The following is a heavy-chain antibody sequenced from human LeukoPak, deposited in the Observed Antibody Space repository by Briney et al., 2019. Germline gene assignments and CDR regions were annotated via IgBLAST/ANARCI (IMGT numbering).Heavy chain of an antibody. D-gene: IGHD2-2*01. CDR3: ARAFGTYCSSTSCQIDY. CDR1: EYTFTSYY. Sequence: ASVKVSCKASEYTFTSYYMHWVRQAPGQGLEWRGVINPSGGSTSYAQKFQGRVTMTRDTSTSTVYMELSSLRSEDTAVYYCARAFGTYCSSTSCQIDYWGQGTLVTVSS. CDR2: INPSGGST. V-gene: IGHV1-46*01. J-gene: IGHJ4*02.